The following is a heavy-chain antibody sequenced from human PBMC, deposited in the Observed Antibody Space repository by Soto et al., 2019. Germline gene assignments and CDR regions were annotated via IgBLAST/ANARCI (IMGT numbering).Heavy chain of an antibody. D-gene: IGHD3-22*01. V-gene: IGHV4-39*07. CDR1: GGSISSSSYY. J-gene: IGHJ4*02. Sequence: PXXTLSLPFTVSGGSISSSSYYWGSIRQPPGKGLEWIGSIYYSGNTYYTPSLKSRVTISVDTSKNQFSLKLSSVTAADTAVYYCARGPPMIHWGQGTLVTVSS. CDR3: ARGPPMIH. CDR2: IYYSGNT.